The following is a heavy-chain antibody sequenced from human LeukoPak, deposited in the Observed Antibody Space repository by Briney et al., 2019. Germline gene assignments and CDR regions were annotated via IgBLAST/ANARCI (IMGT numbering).Heavy chain of an antibody. V-gene: IGHV4-59*01. D-gene: IGHD5-24*01. CDR1: GGSISSYY. CDR3: AREGDGYTLDY. J-gene: IGHJ4*02. Sequence: SETLSLTCTVSGGSISSYYWSWIRQPPGKGLEWIGCIYYSGSTNYNPSLKSRVTISVDTSKNQFSLKLSSVTAADTAVYYCAREGDGYTLDYWGQGTLVTVSS. CDR2: IYYSGST.